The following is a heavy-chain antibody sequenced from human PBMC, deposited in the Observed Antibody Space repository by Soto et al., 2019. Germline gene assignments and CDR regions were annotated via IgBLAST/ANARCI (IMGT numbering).Heavy chain of an antibody. CDR2: IYYSGST. CDR1: GGSISSHY. CDR3: ASRHYFGSGNFIDY. Sequence: SETLSLTCTVSGGSISSHYWSWIRQPPGKGLEFIGYIYYSGSTSYNPSLKSRVTISIDTSKNQFSLKLSSVTAADTAVYYCASRHYFGSGNFIDYWGQGTLVTVSS. V-gene: IGHV4-59*11. J-gene: IGHJ4*02. D-gene: IGHD3-10*01.